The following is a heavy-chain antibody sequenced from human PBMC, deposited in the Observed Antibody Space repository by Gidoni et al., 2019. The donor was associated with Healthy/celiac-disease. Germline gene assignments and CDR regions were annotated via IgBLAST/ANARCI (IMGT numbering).Heavy chain of an antibody. V-gene: IGHV1-46*01. CDR2: INPSGCST. J-gene: IGHJ6*02. CDR1: GYTFTSNY. CDR3: ARDRITMVRGVKSYGMDV. Sequence: QVQLVQSGAEVKKPGASVKVSWKASGYTFTSNYMHGVLQAPGQGLEGMGIINPSGCSTSYAQKFQGRVTMTRDTSTSTVYMELSSLRSEDTAVYYCARDRITMVRGVKSYGMDVWGQGTTVTVSS. D-gene: IGHD3-10*01.